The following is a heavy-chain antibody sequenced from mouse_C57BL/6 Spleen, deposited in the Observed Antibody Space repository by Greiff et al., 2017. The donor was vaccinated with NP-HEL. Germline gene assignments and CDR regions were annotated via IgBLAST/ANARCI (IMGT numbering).Heavy chain of an antibody. Sequence: VKLMESGPGLVAPSQSLSITCTVSGFSLTSYAISWVRQPPGKGLEWLGVIWTGGGTNYNSALKSRLSISKDNSKSQVFLKMNSLQTDDTARYYCARNEDSNYVSWFAYWGQGTLVTVSA. V-gene: IGHV2-9-1*01. J-gene: IGHJ3*01. CDR1: GFSLTSYA. CDR2: IWTGGGT. CDR3: ARNEDSNYVSWFAY. D-gene: IGHD2-5*01.